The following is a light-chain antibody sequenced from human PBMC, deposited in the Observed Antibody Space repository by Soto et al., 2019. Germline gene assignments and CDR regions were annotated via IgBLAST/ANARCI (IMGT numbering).Light chain of an antibody. CDR1: QSVFLSSNNQNY. CDR3: QHYYSTPPSP. Sequence: DIVMTQSPESLAVSLGERATINCKSSQSVFLSSNNQNYLAWYQQKSGQPPKLLIYWASTRESGVPDRFSGSGSGTDFTLTINSLQAEDVAVYYCQHYYSTPPSPFDQGTKLEIK. J-gene: IGKJ2*01. CDR2: WAS. V-gene: IGKV4-1*01.